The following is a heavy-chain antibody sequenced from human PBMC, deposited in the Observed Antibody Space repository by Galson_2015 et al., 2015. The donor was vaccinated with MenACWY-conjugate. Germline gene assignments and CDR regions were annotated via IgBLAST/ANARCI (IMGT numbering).Heavy chain of an antibody. CDR3: ECATRHAFDI. J-gene: IGHJ3*02. D-gene: IGHD5-24*01. V-gene: IGHV3-74*01. CDR2: INSEEYT. CDR1: GYIFGNYW. Sequence: SLRLSCAASGYIFGNYWMHWVRQAPGKGLVWVSRINSEEYTDYEDSVKGRFTISRDNAKNMLYLQMNSLRAEDTAVYYCECATRHAFDIWGQGTMVTVSS.